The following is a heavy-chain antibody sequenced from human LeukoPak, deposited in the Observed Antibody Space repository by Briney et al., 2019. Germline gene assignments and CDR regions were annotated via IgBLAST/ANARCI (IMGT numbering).Heavy chain of an antibody. D-gene: IGHD4-17*01. CDR2: IYHSGNT. CDR1: GDSISSNNW. J-gene: IGHJ5*01. Sequence: SGTLSLTCAVSGDSISSNNWWSWVRPPPGKGLEWIGEIYHSGNTNYNPSLKSRVTISVDKSNNQFSLELSSVTAADTAVYYCAREKSTVTAVFDFWGQGTLVTVSS. V-gene: IGHV4-4*02. CDR3: AREKSTVTAVFDF.